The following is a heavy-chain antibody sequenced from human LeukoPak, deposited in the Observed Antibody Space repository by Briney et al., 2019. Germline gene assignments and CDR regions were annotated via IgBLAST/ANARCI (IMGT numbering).Heavy chain of an antibody. J-gene: IGHJ4*02. CDR2: LYGSGST. Sequence: SETLSLTCSVSGASISGYYWSWLRQPAGKGLEWIGRLYGSGSTYYDPSLKSRVTMSVDTSKNQFSLKLTSMTAADAAVYYCASDVGYARHWGQGTLVTVSS. CDR3: ASDVGYARH. D-gene: IGHD5-12*01. CDR1: GASISGYY. V-gene: IGHV4-4*07.